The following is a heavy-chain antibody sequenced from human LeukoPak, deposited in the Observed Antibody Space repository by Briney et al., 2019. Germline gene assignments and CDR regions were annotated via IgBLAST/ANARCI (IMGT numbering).Heavy chain of an antibody. CDR1: EFTFSNYG. V-gene: IGHV3-48*04. D-gene: IGHD4-17*01. CDR2: ISSSSSTI. J-gene: IGHJ3*02. Sequence: GGSLRLSCAASEFTFSNYGMNWVRQAPGKGLEWVSYISSSSSTIYYTDSVKGRFTISRDNAKNSLYLQMNSLRAEDTAVYYCARDYGDYGIHAFDIWGQGTMVTVSS. CDR3: ARDYGDYGIHAFDI.